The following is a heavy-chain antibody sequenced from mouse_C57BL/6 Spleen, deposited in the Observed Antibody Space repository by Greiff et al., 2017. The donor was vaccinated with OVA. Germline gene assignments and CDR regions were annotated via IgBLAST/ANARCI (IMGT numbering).Heavy chain of an antibody. V-gene: IGHV8-12*01. D-gene: IGHD2-4*01. J-gene: IGHJ3*01. CDR1: GFSLSTSGMG. Sequence: QVTLKESGPGILQSSQTLSLTCSFSGFSLSTSGMGVSWIRQPSGKGLEWLAHIYWDDDKRYNPSLKSRLTISKDTSRNQVFLKITSVDTADTATYYCARPTAGDYEGFAYWGQGTLVTVSA. CDR3: ARPTAGDYEGFAY. CDR2: IYWDDDK.